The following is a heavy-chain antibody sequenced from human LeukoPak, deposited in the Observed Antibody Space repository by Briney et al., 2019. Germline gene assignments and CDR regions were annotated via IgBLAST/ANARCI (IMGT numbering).Heavy chain of an antibody. Sequence: ASVKVSCKASGYTFTRYGIIWVRQAPGQGLEWMGWISANNGNTNYAQKLQSRVTMTTDTSTSTAYMELRSLRSDDTAVYYCARGDSGYDFAPFDYRGQGTLVTVSS. CDR1: GYTFTRYG. CDR2: ISANNGNT. CDR3: ARGDSGYDFAPFDY. J-gene: IGHJ4*02. V-gene: IGHV1-18*01. D-gene: IGHD5-12*01.